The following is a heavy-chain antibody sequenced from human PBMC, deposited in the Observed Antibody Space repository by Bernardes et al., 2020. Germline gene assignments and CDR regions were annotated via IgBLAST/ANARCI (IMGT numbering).Heavy chain of an antibody. CDR2: ISAYNGNT. V-gene: IGHV1-18*01. Sequence: ASVKVSCMASGYTFTSYGISWVRQAPGQGLEWMGWISAYNGNTNYAQKLQGRVTMTTDTSTSTAYMELRSLRSDDTAVYYCARGFKKRGVVAGPYYYGMDVWGHGTTVTVSS. J-gene: IGHJ6*02. CDR3: ARGFKKRGVVAGPYYYGMDV. CDR1: GYTFTSYG. D-gene: IGHD2-15*01.